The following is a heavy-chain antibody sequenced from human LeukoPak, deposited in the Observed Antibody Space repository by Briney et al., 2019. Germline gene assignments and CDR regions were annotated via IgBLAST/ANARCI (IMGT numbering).Heavy chain of an antibody. V-gene: IGHV4-59*12. J-gene: IGHJ5*02. CDR1: GGSISSYY. Sequence: SETLSLTCTVSGGSISSYYWSWIRQPPGKGLEWIGYIYYSGSTNYNPSLKSRVTMSVDTSHNQFFLKLNSVTAADTAVYYCAREARSGYEGFWSDPWAREPWSPSPQ. CDR3: AREARSGYEGFWSDP. D-gene: IGHD5-12*01. CDR2: IYYSGST.